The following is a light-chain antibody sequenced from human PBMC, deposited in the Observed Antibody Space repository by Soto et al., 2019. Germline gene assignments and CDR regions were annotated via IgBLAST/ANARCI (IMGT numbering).Light chain of an antibody. CDR2: EVS. Sequence: DIQRTQSRSSLSAPVGDRVTSTCRSGQSISAWLAWYQQKAWKAPDLLRFEVSTLESWFPSRFSGSGSGTEFTLTLSSLQRDNFATCYCKQYNTSSFGQGTKVDI. V-gene: IGKV1-5*01. CDR3: KQYNTSS. CDR1: QSISAW. J-gene: IGKJ1*01.